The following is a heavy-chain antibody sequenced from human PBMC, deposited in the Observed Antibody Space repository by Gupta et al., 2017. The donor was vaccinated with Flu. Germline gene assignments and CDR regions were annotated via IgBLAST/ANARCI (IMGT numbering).Heavy chain of an antibody. D-gene: IGHD2-2*01. Sequence: QLQLQESGPGLVKPSETLSLTCTVSGGSISSSSYYWGWIRQPPGKGLEWIGSIYYSGSTYYNPSLKSRVTISVDTSKNQFSLKLSSVTAADTAVYYCARHICSSTSCYGYYYYYYMDVWGKGTTVTVSS. V-gene: IGHV4-39*01. J-gene: IGHJ6*03. CDR3: ARHICSSTSCYGYYYYYYMDV. CDR1: GGSISSSSYY. CDR2: IYYSGST.